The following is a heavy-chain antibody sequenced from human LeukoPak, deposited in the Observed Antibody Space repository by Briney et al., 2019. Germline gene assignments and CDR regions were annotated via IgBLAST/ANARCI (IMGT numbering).Heavy chain of an antibody. J-gene: IGHJ5*02. D-gene: IGHD3-22*01. CDR3: ARAGLHDSSESWFDP. Sequence: ASVKVSCKASGYTFTGYYMHWVRQAPGQGLEWMGWINPNSGGTNYAPKFQGRVTMTRDTSISTAYMELSRLRSDDTAVYYCARAGLHDSSESWFDPWGQGTPVTVSS. CDR2: INPNSGGT. V-gene: IGHV1-2*02. CDR1: GYTFTGYY.